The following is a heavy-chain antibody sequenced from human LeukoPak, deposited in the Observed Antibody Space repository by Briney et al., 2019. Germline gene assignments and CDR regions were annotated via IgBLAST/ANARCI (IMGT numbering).Heavy chain of an antibody. V-gene: IGHV6-1*01. D-gene: IGHD6-13*01. Sequence: SQTLSLTCAISGDSVSSNSAAWNWIRQSPSRGLEWLGRTYYRSKWYNDYAVSVKSRITINPDTSKNQFSLQLNSVTPEDSAVYYCAREGRYSSSWYPYYFDYWGQGTLVTVSS. J-gene: IGHJ4*02. CDR2: TYYRSKWYN. CDR3: AREGRYSSSWYPYYFDY. CDR1: GDSVSSNSAA.